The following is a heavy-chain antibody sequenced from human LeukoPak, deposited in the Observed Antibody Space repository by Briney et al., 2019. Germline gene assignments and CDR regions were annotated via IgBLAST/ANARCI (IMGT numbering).Heavy chain of an antibody. V-gene: IGHV3-23*01. CDR3: AKVGDYYGSGSYYTGAFDI. Sequence: GGSLRLSCAASGFTFSSYAMSWVRQALGKGLEWVSAISGSGGSTYYADSVKGRFTISRDNSKNTLYLQMNSLRAEDTAVYYCAKVGDYYGSGSYYTGAFDIWGQGTMVTVSS. CDR2: ISGSGGST. CDR1: GFTFSSYA. J-gene: IGHJ3*02. D-gene: IGHD3-10*01.